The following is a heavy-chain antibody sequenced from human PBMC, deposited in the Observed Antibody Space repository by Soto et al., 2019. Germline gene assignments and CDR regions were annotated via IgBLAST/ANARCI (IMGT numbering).Heavy chain of an antibody. Sequence: SETLSLTCTVSGGSISSGGYYWSWIRQHPGKGLEWIGYIYYSGSTYYNPSLKSRVTISVDTSKNQFSLKLSSVTAADTAVYYCARATAMMVYYYGMDVWGQGTTVTVSS. J-gene: IGHJ6*02. D-gene: IGHD5-18*01. CDR2: IYYSGST. CDR3: ARATAMMVYYYGMDV. V-gene: IGHV4-31*03. CDR1: GGSISSGGYY.